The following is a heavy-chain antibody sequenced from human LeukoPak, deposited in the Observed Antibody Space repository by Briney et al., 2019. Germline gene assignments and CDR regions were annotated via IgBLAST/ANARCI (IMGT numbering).Heavy chain of an antibody. Sequence: SETLSLTCTVSGGSISNDNYYWVWTRQPPGKGLEWIGTISGTIYYSVSTYYNPSPKSRVTVSVDTSKNQFSLNLTSVTAADKAGYFCARGVTTVLARGYNYMDVWGKGTTVTMSS. CDR3: ARGVTTVLARGYNYMDV. D-gene: IGHD4-11*01. CDR2: ISGTIYYSVST. V-gene: IGHV4-39*07. CDR1: GGSISNDNYY. J-gene: IGHJ6*03.